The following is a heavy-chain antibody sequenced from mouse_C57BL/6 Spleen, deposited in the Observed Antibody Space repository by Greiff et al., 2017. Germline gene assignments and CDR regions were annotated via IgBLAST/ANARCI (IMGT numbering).Heavy chain of an antibody. CDR3: ASHATGREY. CDR2: ISGGGGNT. CDR1: GFTFSSYT. Sequence: DVMLVESGGGLVKPGGSLKLSCAASGFTFSSYTMSWVRQTPEKRLEWVATISGGGGNTYYPDSVKGRFTISRDNAKNTLYLQMSSLRSEDTALYYGASHATGREYWGQGTALTVCS. D-gene: IGHD4-1*02. V-gene: IGHV5-9*01. J-gene: IGHJ2*01.